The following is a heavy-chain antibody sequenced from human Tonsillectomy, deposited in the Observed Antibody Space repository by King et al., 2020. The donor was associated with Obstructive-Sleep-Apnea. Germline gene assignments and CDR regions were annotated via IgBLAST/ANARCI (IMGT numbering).Heavy chain of an antibody. CDR3: ARDLPGALDAFDI. J-gene: IGHJ3*02. D-gene: IGHD1-26*01. CDR1: GGSISSYY. CDR2: IYYSGST. V-gene: IGHV4-59*01. Sequence: VQLQESGPGLVKPSETLSLTCTVSGGSISSYYWSWIRQPPGKGLEWIGYIYYSGSTNYNPSLKSRVTISVDTSKNQFSLKLSSVTAADTAVYYCARDLPGALDAFDIWGQGTMVTVSS.